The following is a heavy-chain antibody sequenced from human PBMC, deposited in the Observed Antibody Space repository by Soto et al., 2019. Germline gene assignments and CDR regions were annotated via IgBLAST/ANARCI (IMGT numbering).Heavy chain of an antibody. J-gene: IGHJ4*02. CDR2: ISYDGNNK. D-gene: IGHD4-17*01. V-gene: IGHV3-30*03. CDR1: EFTFSNYA. Sequence: QVQLVESGGGAVQPGGSRRLSCAASEFTFSNYAMHWVRQAPGKGLQWLAVISYDGNNKYYADSVEGRFTISRDNSKNTVYRQMNSLRLEDTAVYYCARGPSYSDSYCDHWGQGTLVTVSS. CDR3: ARGPSYSDSYCDH.